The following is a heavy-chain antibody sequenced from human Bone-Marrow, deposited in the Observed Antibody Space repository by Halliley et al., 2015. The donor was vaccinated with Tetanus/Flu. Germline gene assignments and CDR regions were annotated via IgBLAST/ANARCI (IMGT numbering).Heavy chain of an antibody. J-gene: IGHJ4*02. Sequence: GKGLEWVANINQDGSRRYYVDSVKGRFTISRDNAKNSLYLEMNSLRAEDTALYYCAKDEATTHNWGQGILVTVSS. CDR2: INQDGSRR. CDR3: AKDEATTHN. D-gene: IGHD1-1*01. V-gene: IGHV3-7*03.